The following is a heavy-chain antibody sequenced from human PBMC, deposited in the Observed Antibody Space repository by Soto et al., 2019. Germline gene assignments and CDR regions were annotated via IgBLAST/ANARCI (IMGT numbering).Heavy chain of an antibody. Sequence: EVQLVESGGGLVQPGGPLRLSCAASGFSFSNYWMHWVRQAPGKGLVWVSRIYTDGSSTNYAASVKGRFTISKDSAKNTVYLQMNSLRAEDTAVYFCARESAAAGNPIDYWGQGTLVTVSS. CDR1: GFSFSNYW. CDR2: IYTDGSST. D-gene: IGHD6-13*01. J-gene: IGHJ4*02. CDR3: ARESAAAGNPIDY. V-gene: IGHV3-74*01.